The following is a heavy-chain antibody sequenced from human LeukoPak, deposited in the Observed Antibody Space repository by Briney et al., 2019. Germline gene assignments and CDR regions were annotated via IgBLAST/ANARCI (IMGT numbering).Heavy chain of an antibody. J-gene: IGHJ4*02. V-gene: IGHV4-34*01. CDR2: INHSGST. CDR3: ARSLGIVVVFDQ. Sequence: SETLSLTCAVYGGSFSGYYWSWIRQPPGKGLEWIGEINHSGSTNYNPSLKSRVTISVDTSKNQFSLKLSSVTAADTAVYYCARSLGIVVVFDQWGQGTLVTVSS. CDR1: GGSFSGYY. D-gene: IGHD3-22*01.